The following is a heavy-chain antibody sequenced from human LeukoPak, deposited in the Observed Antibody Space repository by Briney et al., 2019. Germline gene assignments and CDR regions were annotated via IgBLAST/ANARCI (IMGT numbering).Heavy chain of an antibody. CDR3: ARAGGDY. D-gene: IGHD6-25*01. J-gene: IGHJ4*02. CDR1: GITFSNSA. Sequence: GGSLRLSCVPSGITFSNSALSWVRQAPGKGLEWVSTITKSGDQTHYADSVRGLFTISRDNSKNTLYLQMNSLRAEDTAVYYCARAGGDYWGQGTLVTVSS. V-gene: IGHV3-23*01. CDR2: ITKSGDQT.